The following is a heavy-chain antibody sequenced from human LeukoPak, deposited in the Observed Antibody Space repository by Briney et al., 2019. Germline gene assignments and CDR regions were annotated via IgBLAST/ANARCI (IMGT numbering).Heavy chain of an antibody. J-gene: IGHJ4*02. CDR2: MNPNSGNT. CDR1: GYTFTGHS. CDR3: ARVLRSTYCYDSSGYPLDY. V-gene: IGHV1-8*02. Sequence: VASVKVSCKASGYTFTGHSMYWVRQAPGQGLEWMGWMNPNSGNTGYAQKFQGRVTMTRNTSISTAYMELSSLRSEDTAVYYCARVLRSTYCYDSSGYPLDYWGQGTLVTVSS. D-gene: IGHD3-22*01.